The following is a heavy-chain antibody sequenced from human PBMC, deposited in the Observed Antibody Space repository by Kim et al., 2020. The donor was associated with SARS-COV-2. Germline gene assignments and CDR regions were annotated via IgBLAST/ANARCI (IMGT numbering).Heavy chain of an antibody. D-gene: IGHD3-10*01. CDR2: ISSTGNT. Sequence: SETLSLTCTVSGASISSYFWSWTRQPAGKGLEWIGLISSTGNTNYNPSLKSRVTMSVDTSTNQFSLKLSSVTAADTAVYYCARDWAHGSGSYYSAPEHWGQGTLVTVSS. J-gene: IGHJ1*01. CDR1: GASISSYF. CDR3: ARDWAHGSGSYYSAPEH. V-gene: IGHV4-4*07.